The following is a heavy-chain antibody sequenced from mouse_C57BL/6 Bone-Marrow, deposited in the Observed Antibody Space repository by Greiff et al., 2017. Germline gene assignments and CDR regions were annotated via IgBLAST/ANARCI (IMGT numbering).Heavy chain of an antibody. V-gene: IGHV1-53*01. D-gene: IGHD1-1*01. J-gene: IGHJ2*01. CDR2: INPSHGGT. CDR1: GYTFTSYW. Sequence: VQLQQPGTELVKPGASVKLSCKASGYTFTSYWMHWVKQRPGQGLEWIGNINPSHGGTNYNEKFKSKATLTVDKSSSTAYMQLSSLTSEDSAVYDCARTPPITTVVAPLGYWGQGTTLTVSS. CDR3: ARTPPITTVVAPLGY.